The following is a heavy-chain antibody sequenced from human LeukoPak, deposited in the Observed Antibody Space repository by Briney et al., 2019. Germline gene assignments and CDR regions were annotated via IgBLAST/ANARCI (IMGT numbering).Heavy chain of an antibody. CDR3: TRYNTDHFDY. J-gene: IGHJ4*02. CDR2: IAYDGSRA. Sequence: QPGRSLRLSCAGSGSTFGGYGMHWFRQPPGKGQERVAVIAYDGSRAFYADSVKGRFTISRDNSKNTMSVQMEDLRAEDTAVYYCTRYNTDHFDYWGQGTLVTVSS. D-gene: IGHD1-14*01. CDR1: GSTFGGYG. V-gene: IGHV3-33*01.